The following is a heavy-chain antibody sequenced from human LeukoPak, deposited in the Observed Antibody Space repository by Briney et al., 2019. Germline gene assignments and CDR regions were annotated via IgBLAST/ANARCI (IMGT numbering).Heavy chain of an antibody. V-gene: IGHV3-23*01. CDR3: AKDPSARYYRGLGY. CDR1: GFTFSSYA. J-gene: IGHJ4*02. Sequence: GGSLRLSCAASGFTFSSYAMSWVRQAPGKGLEWVSAISGSGGSTYYADSVKGRFTISRDNSKNTLYLQMNSLRAEDTAVYYCAKDPSARYYRGLGYWGQGTLVTVSS. CDR2: ISGSGGST. D-gene: IGHD4-23*01.